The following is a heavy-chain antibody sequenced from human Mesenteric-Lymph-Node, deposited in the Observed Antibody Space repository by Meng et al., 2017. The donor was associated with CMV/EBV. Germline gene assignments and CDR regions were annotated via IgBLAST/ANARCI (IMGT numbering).Heavy chain of an antibody. CDR2: IKQDGSEK. CDR3: ASRDYYYFNMDV. Sequence: GGSLRLSCAASGFTFSSYWMSWVRQAPGKGLEWVANIKQDGSEKYYVDSVKGRFTISRDNAKKSLYLQMNSLRTEDTAVYYCASRDYYYFNMDVWGQGTTVTVSS. CDR1: GFTFSSYW. J-gene: IGHJ6*02. D-gene: IGHD3-10*01. V-gene: IGHV3-7*01.